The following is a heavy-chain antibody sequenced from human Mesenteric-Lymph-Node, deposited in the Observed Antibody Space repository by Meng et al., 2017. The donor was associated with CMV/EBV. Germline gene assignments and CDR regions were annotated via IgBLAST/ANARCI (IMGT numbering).Heavy chain of an antibody. Sequence: GESLKISCAASGFTLSDYAMNWVRQAPGKGLEWVSFISDSSAYIYYPDSVKGRFTISRDNAKNSLYLQINSLRAEDTAVYYCARDPDRVHYGSGRCFDYWGQGTLVTVSS. CDR1: GFTLSDYA. CDR3: ARDPDRVHYGSGRCFDY. D-gene: IGHD3-10*01. V-gene: IGHV3-21*01. CDR2: ISDSSAYI. J-gene: IGHJ4*02.